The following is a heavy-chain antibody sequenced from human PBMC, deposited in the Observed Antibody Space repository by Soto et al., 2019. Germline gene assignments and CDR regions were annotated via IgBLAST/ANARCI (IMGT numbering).Heavy chain of an antibody. V-gene: IGHV4-34*01. CDR3: ARGRRRDTAMVRPLRYYYYGMDV. CDR1: GGSFSGYY. J-gene: IGHJ6*02. CDR2: INHSGST. D-gene: IGHD5-18*01. Sequence: SETLSLTCAVYGGSFSGYYWSWIRQPPGKGLEWIGEINHSGSTNYNPSLKSRVTISVDTSKNQFSLKLSSVTAADTAVYYCARGRRRDTAMVRPLRYYYYGMDVWGQGTTVTVSS.